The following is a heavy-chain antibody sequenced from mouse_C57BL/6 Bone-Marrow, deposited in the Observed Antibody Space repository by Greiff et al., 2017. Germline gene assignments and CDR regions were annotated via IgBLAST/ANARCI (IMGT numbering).Heavy chain of an antibody. J-gene: IGHJ3*01. D-gene: IGHD6-1*01. CDR3: ARGAGQAWFAY. CDR2: ISSGSSTI. V-gene: IGHV5-17*01. CDR1: GFTFSDYG. Sequence: EVKLMESGGGLVKPGGSLKLSCAASGFTFSDYGMHWVRQAPEKGLEWVAYISSGSSTIYYADTVKGRFTISSDNAKNTLFLQMTSLRSEDTAMYYCARGAGQAWFAYWGQGTLVTVSA.